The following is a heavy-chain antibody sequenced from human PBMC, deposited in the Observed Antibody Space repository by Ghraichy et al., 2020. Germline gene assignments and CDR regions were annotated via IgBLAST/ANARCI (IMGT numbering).Heavy chain of an antibody. CDR2: INHSGST. V-gene: IGHV4-34*01. J-gene: IGHJ3*02. CDR1: GGSFSGYY. CDR3: ARREGYDIVVVVAATSLGAFDI. D-gene: IGHD2-15*01. Sequence: SCAVYGGSFSGYYLSWIRQPPGKGLEWIGEINHSGSTNYNPSLKSRVTISVDTSKNQFSLKLSSVTAADTAVYYCARREGYDIVVVVAATSLGAFDIWGQGTMVTVSS.